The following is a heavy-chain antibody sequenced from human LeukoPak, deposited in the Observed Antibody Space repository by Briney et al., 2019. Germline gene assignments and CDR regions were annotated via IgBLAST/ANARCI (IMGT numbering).Heavy chain of an antibody. CDR2: ISSSSSYI. J-gene: IGHJ3*02. V-gene: IGHV3-21*01. Sequence: GGSLRLSCAVSGFTFSSYSMNWVRQAPGKGLEWVSSISSSSSYIYYADSVKGRFTISRDNAKNSLYLQMNSLRAEDTAVYYCARDLVPTMIAWEAGAFDIWGQGTMVTVSS. D-gene: IGHD3-22*01. CDR1: GFTFSSYS. CDR3: ARDLVPTMIAWEAGAFDI.